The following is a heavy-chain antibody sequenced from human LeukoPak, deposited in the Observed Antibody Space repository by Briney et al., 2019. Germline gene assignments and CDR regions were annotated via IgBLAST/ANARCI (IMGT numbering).Heavy chain of an antibody. V-gene: IGHV1-69*05. CDR3: ARGESKRELLRLDY. D-gene: IGHD1-26*01. Sequence: GASVKVSCKASGGTFSSYAISWVRQAPGQGLEWMGGIIPIFGTANYAQKFQGRVTITTDESTSTAYMELSSLRSEDTAVYYCARGESKRELLRLDYWGQGTLVTVSS. CDR1: GGTFSSYA. CDR2: IIPIFGTA. J-gene: IGHJ4*02.